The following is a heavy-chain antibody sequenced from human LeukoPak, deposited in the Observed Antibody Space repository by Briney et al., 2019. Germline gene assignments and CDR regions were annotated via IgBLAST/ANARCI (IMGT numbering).Heavy chain of an antibody. D-gene: IGHD5-18*01. Sequence: GGSLRLSCAASGFTFSSYGMHWVRQAPGKGLEWVAVIWYDGSNKYYADSVKGRFTISRDNSKNTLYLQMNSLRAEDTAVYYCARDSRRYSRRPYYFDYWGQGTLVTVSS. CDR2: IWYDGSNK. V-gene: IGHV3-33*01. J-gene: IGHJ4*02. CDR1: GFTFSSYG. CDR3: ARDSRRYSRRPYYFDY.